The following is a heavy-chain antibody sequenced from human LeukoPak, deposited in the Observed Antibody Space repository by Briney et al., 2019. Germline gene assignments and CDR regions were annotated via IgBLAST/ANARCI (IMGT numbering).Heavy chain of an antibody. D-gene: IGHD1-26*01. Sequence: ASVKVSCKASGYAFTSYYMHWVRQAPGQGLEWMGWINPHSGGTNYAQKFQGRVTMTRDTSISTAYMELSRLRSDDTAVYYCAREDSGSYWTFDYWGQGTLVTVSS. CDR2: INPHSGGT. CDR3: AREDSGSYWTFDY. J-gene: IGHJ4*02. CDR1: GYAFTSYY. V-gene: IGHV1-2*02.